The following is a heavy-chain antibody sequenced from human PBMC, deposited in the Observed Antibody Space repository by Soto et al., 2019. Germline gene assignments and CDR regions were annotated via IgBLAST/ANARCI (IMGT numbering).Heavy chain of an antibody. D-gene: IGHD6-13*01. CDR2: ISYDGRNK. CDR3: AKDGDVEAAGYYFDY. Sequence: PGGSLRLSCAASGFIFRSYGMHWVRQAPGKGLEWVAVISYDGRNKYHADAVKGRFTISRDNSKNTLYLQMNSLRAEDTAVYYCAKDGDVEAAGYYFDYRGQGTLVTISS. CDR1: GFIFRSYG. V-gene: IGHV3-30*18. J-gene: IGHJ4*02.